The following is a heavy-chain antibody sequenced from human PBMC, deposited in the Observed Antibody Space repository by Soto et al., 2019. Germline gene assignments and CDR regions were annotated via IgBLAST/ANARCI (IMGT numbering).Heavy chain of an antibody. Sequence: PSETLSLTCTVSGGSISSGDYYWSWILQPPGKGLEWIGYIYYSGSTYYNPSLKSRVTISVDTSKNQFSLKLSSVTAADTAVYYCARWWFGEFFDYWGQGTLVTVSS. CDR1: GGSISSGDYY. V-gene: IGHV4-30-4*01. CDR3: ARWWFGEFFDY. CDR2: IYYSGST. J-gene: IGHJ4*02. D-gene: IGHD3-10*01.